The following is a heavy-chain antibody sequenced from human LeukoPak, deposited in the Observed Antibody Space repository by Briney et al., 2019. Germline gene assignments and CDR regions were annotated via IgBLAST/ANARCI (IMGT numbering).Heavy chain of an antibody. V-gene: IGHV3-23*01. CDR2: IGDTT. D-gene: IGHD3-22*01. Sequence: QPGGSLRLSCAASGFTFSIYAMSWVRQAPGKGLEWVSAIGDTTYYADSVEGRFTISRDNSKNTLYLQMNSLRAEDTAVYYCAKTGGDSSGFWVNWGQGTLVTVSS. CDR3: AKTGGDSSGFWVN. J-gene: IGHJ4*02. CDR1: GFTFSIYA.